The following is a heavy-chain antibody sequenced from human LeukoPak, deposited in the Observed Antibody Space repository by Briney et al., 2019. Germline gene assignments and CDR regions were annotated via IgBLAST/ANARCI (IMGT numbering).Heavy chain of an antibody. J-gene: IGHJ4*02. V-gene: IGHV3-30*18. CDR2: ISYDGSNK. CDR3: AKDYLLN. D-gene: IGHD3-16*02. CDR1: GFTFSSYG. Sequence: GRSLRLSCAASGFTFSSYGMHWVRQAPGKGLEWVAVISYDGSNKYYADSVKGRFTISRDNSKNTLYLQMSSLRAEDTAVYYCAKDYLLNWGQGTLVTVSS.